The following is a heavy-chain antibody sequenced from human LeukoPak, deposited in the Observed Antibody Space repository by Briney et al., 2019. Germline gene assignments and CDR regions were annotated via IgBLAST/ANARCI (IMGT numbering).Heavy chain of an antibody. D-gene: IGHD1-26*01. CDR1: GGSISSYY. CDR3: ARGRSDYYGMDV. Sequence: SETLSLTCTVSGGSISSYYWNWIRRPPGKGLEWIGYIYYNGNTNYSPSLKSRVTMSVDTSKNLFSLKVSSVTAADTAVYYCARGRSDYYGMDVWGQGTTVTVSS. J-gene: IGHJ6*02. CDR2: IYYNGNT. V-gene: IGHV4-59*01.